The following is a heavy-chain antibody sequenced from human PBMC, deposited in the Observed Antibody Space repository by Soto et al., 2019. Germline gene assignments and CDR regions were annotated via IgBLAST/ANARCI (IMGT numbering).Heavy chain of an antibody. J-gene: IGHJ6*02. Sequence: GASVKVSCKASRGTFSSYTISWVRQAPGQGLEWMGRIIPILGIANYAQKFQGRVTITADKSTSTAYMELSSLRSEDTAVYYCASPRYYYDSSGITDVWGQGTTVTVSS. V-gene: IGHV1-69*02. CDR3: ASPRYYYDSSGITDV. CDR1: RGTFSSYT. CDR2: IIPILGIA. D-gene: IGHD3-22*01.